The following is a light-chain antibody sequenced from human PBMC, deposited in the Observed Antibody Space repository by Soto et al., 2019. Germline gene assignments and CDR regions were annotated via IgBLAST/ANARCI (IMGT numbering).Light chain of an antibody. CDR2: GAS. CDR3: QQYNNWPRT. V-gene: IGKV3-15*01. J-gene: IGKJ1*01. Sequence: EVAMAQTPVPLSVSPGERATLSCRASQRVNINLAWYQQKPGQAPRLLIYGASTRATGIPARFSGSGSGTEVTLTISSLQSEEFGGYYCQQYNNWPRTFGQGTKVE. CDR1: QRVNIN.